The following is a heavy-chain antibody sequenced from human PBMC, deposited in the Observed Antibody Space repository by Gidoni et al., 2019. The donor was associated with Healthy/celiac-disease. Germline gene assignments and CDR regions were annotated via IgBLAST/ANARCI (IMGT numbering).Heavy chain of an antibody. CDR2: ISYDGSNK. CDR1: GFPFSSYA. J-gene: IGHJ3*02. Sequence: QVQLVESGGGVVQPGRSLRLSCAASGFPFSSYAMHWVLQAPGKGLEWVAVISYDGSNKYYADSVKGRFTISRDNSKNTLYLQMNSLRAEDTAVYYCARDTTVTNAGAFDIWGQGTMVTVSS. V-gene: IGHV3-30-3*01. CDR3: ARDTTVTNAGAFDI. D-gene: IGHD4-17*01.